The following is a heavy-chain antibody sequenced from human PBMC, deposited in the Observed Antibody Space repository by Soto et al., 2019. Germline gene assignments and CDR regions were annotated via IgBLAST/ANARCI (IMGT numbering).Heavy chain of an antibody. Sequence: EVQLLESGGGLVQPGGSLRLSCAASGFTFSSYAMSWVRQAPGKGLEWVSAISGSGGSTYYADSVKGRFTISRDNSENTLYLQMHSLRAEDTAVYYCAKKRVTTVMYYMDVWGKGTTVTVSS. V-gene: IGHV3-23*01. D-gene: IGHD4-17*01. CDR1: GFTFSSYA. CDR3: AKKRVTTVMYYMDV. J-gene: IGHJ6*03. CDR2: ISGSGGST.